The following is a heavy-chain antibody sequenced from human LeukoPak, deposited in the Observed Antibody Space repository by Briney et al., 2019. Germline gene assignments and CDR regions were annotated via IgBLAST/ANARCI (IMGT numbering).Heavy chain of an antibody. CDR2: IGSSSSTI. Sequence: GGSLRLSCAASGFTFSTYSMNWVRQAPGKGLEWVSNIGSSSSTIYYADSVKGRFTISRDNSKNTLYLQMNSLRAEDTAVYYCARDARTYTMIVVVITYYFDYWGQGTLVTVSS. D-gene: IGHD3-22*01. V-gene: IGHV3-48*01. CDR3: ARDARTYTMIVVVITYYFDY. J-gene: IGHJ4*02. CDR1: GFTFSTYS.